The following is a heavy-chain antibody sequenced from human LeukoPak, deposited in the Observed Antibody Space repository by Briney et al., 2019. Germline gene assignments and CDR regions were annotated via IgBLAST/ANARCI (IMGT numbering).Heavy chain of an antibody. CDR1: GYSISGGYY. J-gene: IGHJ4*01. D-gene: IGHD3-9*01. Sequence: SETLSLTCAVSGYSISGGYYWGWIQQPPGKGLEWIGSIYHSGSTYYNPSLKSRVTISVDTSKNQFSLKLSSVTAADTAVYYCARGGLEYDILTGYYMSLVYWVHGTLVTVSS. V-gene: IGHV4-38-2*01. CDR2: IYHSGST. CDR3: ARGGLEYDILTGYYMSLVY.